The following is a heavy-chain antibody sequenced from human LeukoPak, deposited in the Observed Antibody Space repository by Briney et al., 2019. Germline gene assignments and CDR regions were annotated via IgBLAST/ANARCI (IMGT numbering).Heavy chain of an antibody. CDR1: GYTFTSYG. D-gene: IGHD3-22*01. J-gene: IGHJ4*02. V-gene: IGHV1-18*01. CDR2: ISAYNGNT. CDR3: ARVPLGHRLLAHPYYFDY. Sequence: ASVKVSCKASGYTFTSYGISWVRQAPGQGLEWMGWISAYNGNTNYAQKLQGRVTMTTDTSTSTAYMELRSLRSDDTAVYYCARVPLGHRLLAHPYYFDYWGQGTLVTVSS.